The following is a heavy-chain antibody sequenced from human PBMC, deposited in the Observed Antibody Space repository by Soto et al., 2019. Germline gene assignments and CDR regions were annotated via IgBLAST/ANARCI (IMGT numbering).Heavy chain of an antibody. Sequence: QVQLVESGGGVVQPGMSLRLSCAASGFTFSSYAMHWVRQATGKGLEWVAVISYDGINKYYADSVKGRFTISRDNSKITVSLQINGRGAEDTVVYYCASLEWIQLWLQLGRAFDIWGQGTMDTVSS. V-gene: IGHV3-30-3*01. D-gene: IGHD5-18*01. CDR1: GFTFSSYA. CDR2: ISYDGINK. J-gene: IGHJ3*02. CDR3: ASLEWIQLWLQLGRAFDI.